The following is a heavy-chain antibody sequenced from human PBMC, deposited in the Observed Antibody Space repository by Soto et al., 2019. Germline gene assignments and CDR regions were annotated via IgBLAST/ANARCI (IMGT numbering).Heavy chain of an antibody. CDR2: ISGSGGST. D-gene: IGHD3-3*01. CDR1: GFTFSSYA. J-gene: IGHJ4*02. CDR3: AKDQNYDFWSGPPA. Sequence: GGSLRLSCAASGFTFSSYAMSWVRQAPGKGLEWVSGISGSGGSTDYADSVKGQFTISRDNSKSTLYLQMNSLRAEDTAVYYCAKDQNYDFWSGPPAGGQGTLVTVSS. V-gene: IGHV3-23*01.